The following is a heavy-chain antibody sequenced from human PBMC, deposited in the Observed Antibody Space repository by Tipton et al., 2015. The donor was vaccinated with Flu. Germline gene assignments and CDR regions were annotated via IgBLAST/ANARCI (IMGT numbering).Heavy chain of an antibody. J-gene: IGHJ3*01. D-gene: IGHD1-26*01. CDR3: ASLWGSGSYSRDAFDF. V-gene: IGHV3-7*01. Sequence: SLRLSCAASGFTFSTFWMSWVRQAPGKGLEWVANINQGGGENSYVESVKGRFTISRDNAKNSLYLQMNSLRTEDTAVYYCASLWGSGSYSRDAFDFWGQVTMVTVSS. CDR1: GFTFSTFW. CDR2: INQGGGEN.